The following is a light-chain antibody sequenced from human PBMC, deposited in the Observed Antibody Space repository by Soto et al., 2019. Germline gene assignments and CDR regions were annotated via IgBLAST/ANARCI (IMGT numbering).Light chain of an antibody. J-gene: IGKJ5*01. CDR3: HHYDSSPPYT. CDR2: AAS. V-gene: IGKV3-20*01. CDR1: RSFASSY. Sequence: EIVLTQSPGTLSLSPGKRATLSCRASRSFASSYLAWYQHKPGQAPRLLIYAASSRATGIPDRFIGSGSGTDFTLTISRLEPDDSAVYYCHHYDSSPPYTFGQGTRLEI.